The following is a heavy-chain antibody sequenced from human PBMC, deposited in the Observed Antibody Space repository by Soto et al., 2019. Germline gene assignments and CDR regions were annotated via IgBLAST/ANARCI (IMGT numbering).Heavy chain of an antibody. V-gene: IGHV1-2*04. CDR3: ARMGGDLTPGYCSSTSCYADYYYGMDV. Sequence: VASVKVSCKASGYTFTGYYIHWVRQAPGQGLEWMGWINPNSGGTNYAQKFQGWVTMTRDTSISTAYMELSRLRSDDTAVYYCARMGGDLTPGYCSSTSCYADYYYGMDVWGQGTTVTVSS. J-gene: IGHJ6*02. D-gene: IGHD2-2*01. CDR1: GYTFTGYY. CDR2: INPNSGGT.